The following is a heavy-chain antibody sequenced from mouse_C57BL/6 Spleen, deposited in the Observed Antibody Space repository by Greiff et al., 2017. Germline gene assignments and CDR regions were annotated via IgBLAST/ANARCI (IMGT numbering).Heavy chain of an antibody. CDR2: IDPEGGET. Sequence: VQLKESGAELVKPGASVKLSCTASGFTFTDYYMHWVKQRTEQGLEWIGRIDPEGGETNYAQKFQGKATITADTSSNTASLQLSSLTSEDTAVYDCARGAGPYLDYWGQGTTLTVSS. V-gene: IGHV14-2*01. CDR1: GFTFTDYY. CDR3: ARGAGPYLDY. D-gene: IGHD3-3*01. J-gene: IGHJ2*01.